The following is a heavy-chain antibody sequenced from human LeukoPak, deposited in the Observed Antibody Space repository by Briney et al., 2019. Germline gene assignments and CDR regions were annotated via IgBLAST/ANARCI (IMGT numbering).Heavy chain of an antibody. D-gene: IGHD3-9*01. V-gene: IGHV3-30-3*01. CDR3: AKDRPSVIRYFDWLLLI. J-gene: IGHJ3*02. CDR2: ISYDGSNK. CDR1: GFTFSSYA. Sequence: PGGSLRLSCAASGFTFSSYAMHWVRQAPGRGLEWVALISYDGSNKYYADSVKGRFTISRDNSKNTLYLQMNSLRAEDTAVYYCAKDRPSVIRYFDWLLLIWGQGTMVTVSS.